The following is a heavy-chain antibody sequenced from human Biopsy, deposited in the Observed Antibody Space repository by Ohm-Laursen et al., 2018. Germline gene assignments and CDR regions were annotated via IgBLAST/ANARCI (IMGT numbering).Heavy chain of an antibody. J-gene: IGHJ6*02. CDR1: GFSLSDYW. Sequence: SLRLSRSASGFSLSDYWIHWVRQSPGKGLEWVSRINSDGSNTRYVDSVKGRFTIPRDNAENTLYLQMNSLRAEDTAVYYCARGRWAPPTNFYYSGMDVWGQGATVTVSS. V-gene: IGHV3-74*01. D-gene: IGHD6-13*01. CDR3: ARGRWAPPTNFYYSGMDV. CDR2: INSDGSNT.